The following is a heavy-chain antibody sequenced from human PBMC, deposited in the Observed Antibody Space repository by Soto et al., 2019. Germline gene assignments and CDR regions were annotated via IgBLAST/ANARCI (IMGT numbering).Heavy chain of an antibody. Sequence: QVQLVQSGAEVKKPGASVKVSCKVSGYTLTELSMHWVRQAPGKGLEWMGGFDPEDGETIYAQKFQGRVTMTEDTXTXTXXMELSSLRSEDTAVYYCATDGAAAGPSYYYYGMDVWGQGTTVTVSS. D-gene: IGHD6-13*01. CDR2: FDPEDGET. V-gene: IGHV1-24*01. J-gene: IGHJ6*02. CDR3: ATDGAAAGPSYYYYGMDV. CDR1: GYTLTELS.